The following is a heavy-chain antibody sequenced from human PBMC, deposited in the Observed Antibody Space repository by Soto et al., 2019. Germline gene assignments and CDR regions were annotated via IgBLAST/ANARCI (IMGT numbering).Heavy chain of an antibody. J-gene: IGHJ3*02. D-gene: IGHD1-26*01. V-gene: IGHV1-69*02. Sequence: QVQLVQSGAEVKKPGSSVKVSCKASGGTFSSYTISWVRQAPGQGLEWMGRIIPILGIANYAQKYQGRVTTTADKSTSTAYMELSSLRSEDTAVYYCARGRVYVDSGSYDIWGQGTMVTVSS. CDR1: GGTFSSYT. CDR2: IIPILGIA. CDR3: ARGRVYVDSGSYDI.